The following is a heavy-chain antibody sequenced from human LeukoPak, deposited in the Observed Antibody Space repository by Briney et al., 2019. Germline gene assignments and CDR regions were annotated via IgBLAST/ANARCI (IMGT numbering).Heavy chain of an antibody. J-gene: IGHJ6*03. CDR1: GYTFTSYG. V-gene: IGHV1-18*01. CDR3: AGGERVTAYYYYYYMDV. Sequence: ASVKVSCKASGYTFTSYGISWVRQAPGQGLEWMGWISAYNGNTNYAQKLQGRVTTTTDTSTSTAYMELRSLRSDDTAVYYCAGGERVTAYYYYYYMDVWGKGTTVTVSS. D-gene: IGHD2-21*02. CDR2: ISAYNGNT.